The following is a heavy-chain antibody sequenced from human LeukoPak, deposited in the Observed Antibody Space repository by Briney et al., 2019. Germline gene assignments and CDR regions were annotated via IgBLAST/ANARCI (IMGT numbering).Heavy chain of an antibody. D-gene: IGHD6-13*01. CDR1: GGSFSGYY. CDR3: ARLRWQQLQRNSDWYFDL. J-gene: IGHJ2*01. Sequence: SETLSLTCAVYGGSFSGYYWSWIRQPPGKGLEWIGEINHSGSTNYNPSLKSRVTISVDTSKNQFSLRLSSVTAADTAVYYCARLRWQQLQRNSDWYFDLWGRGTLVTVSS. V-gene: IGHV4-34*01. CDR2: INHSGST.